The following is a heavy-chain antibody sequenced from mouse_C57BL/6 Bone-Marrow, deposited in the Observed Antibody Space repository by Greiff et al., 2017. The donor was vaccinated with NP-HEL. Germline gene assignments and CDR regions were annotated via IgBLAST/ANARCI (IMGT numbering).Heavy chain of an antibody. CDR3: ARGGYGKGWYFDV. D-gene: IGHD2-1*01. J-gene: IGHJ1*03. CDR2: ISYSGST. Sequence: DVQLQESGPGLAKPSQTLSLTCSVTGYSITSDYWNWIRKFPGNKLEYMGYISYSGSTYYNPSLNSRISITRDTSKNQYYLQLKSVTTEDTATYYCARGGYGKGWYFDVWGTGTTVTVSS. CDR1: GYSITSDY. V-gene: IGHV3-8*01.